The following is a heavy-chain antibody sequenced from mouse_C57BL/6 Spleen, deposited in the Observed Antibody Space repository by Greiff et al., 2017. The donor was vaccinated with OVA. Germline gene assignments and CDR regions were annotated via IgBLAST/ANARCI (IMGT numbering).Heavy chain of an antibody. V-gene: IGHV7-1*01. Sequence: EVQLQESGGGLVQSGRSLRLSCATSGFTFSDFYMEWVRQAPGKGLEWIAASRNKANDYTTEYSASVKGRFIVSRDTSQSILYLQMNALRAEDTAIYYCARDASYSGAMDYWGQGTSVTVSS. CDR2: SRNKANDYTT. CDR1: GFTFSDFY. CDR3: ARDASYSGAMDY. J-gene: IGHJ4*01. D-gene: IGHD2-12*01.